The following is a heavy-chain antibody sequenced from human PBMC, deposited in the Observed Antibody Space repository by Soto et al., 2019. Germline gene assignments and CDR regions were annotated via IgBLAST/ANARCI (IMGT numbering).Heavy chain of an antibody. Sequence: EVQLVESGGGLVQPGGSLRLSCVASGFTFSSYWMHWVHQAPGKGLVWVSSISNDGSSIYADPVKGRFTISRDNAKNTLYLQMNSLGAEDTAVYYCARLPNKSPQNWGQGTLVIVSP. CDR1: GFTFSSYW. J-gene: IGHJ1*01. V-gene: IGHV3-74*01. CDR3: ARLPNKSPQN. CDR2: ISNDGSS.